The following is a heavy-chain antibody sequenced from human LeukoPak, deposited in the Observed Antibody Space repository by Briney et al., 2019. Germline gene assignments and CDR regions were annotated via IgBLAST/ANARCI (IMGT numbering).Heavy chain of an antibody. V-gene: IGHV3-21*01. CDR1: GFTFSSYS. CDR2: ISSSSSYI. Sequence: PGGSLRLSCAASGFTFSSYSRNWVRQAPGEGLEWVSSISSSSSYIYYADSVKGGFTISRDNAKNSLYLQMNSLRAEDTAVYYCASAYYDFWSGYPYYFDYWGQGTLVTVSS. CDR3: ASAYYDFWSGYPYYFDY. D-gene: IGHD3-3*01. J-gene: IGHJ4*02.